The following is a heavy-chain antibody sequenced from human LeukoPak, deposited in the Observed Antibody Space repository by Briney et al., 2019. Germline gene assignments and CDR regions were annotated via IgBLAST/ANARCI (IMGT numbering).Heavy chain of an antibody. V-gene: IGHV3-23*01. CDR2: LTDSGGTT. CDR3: ARALRYTNYEFDY. Sequence: LTDSGGTTYYVDSVKGRLAISRDNSKNTLYLHMNSLRAEDTAVYYCARALRYTNYEFDYWGQGTLVTVSS. D-gene: IGHD4-11*01. J-gene: IGHJ4*02.